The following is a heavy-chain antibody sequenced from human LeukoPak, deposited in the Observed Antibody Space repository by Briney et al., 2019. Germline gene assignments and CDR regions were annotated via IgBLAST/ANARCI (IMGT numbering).Heavy chain of an antibody. Sequence: PSETLSLTCAGYGESFSGYYWSWIRQPPGKGLEWIGEINHSGSTNYNPSLKSRVTISVDTSKNQFSLKLSSVTAADTAVYYCARLISDSSGYYRDYWGQGTLVTVSS. CDR2: INHSGST. CDR1: GESFSGYY. V-gene: IGHV4-34*01. D-gene: IGHD3-22*01. J-gene: IGHJ4*02. CDR3: ARLISDSSGYYRDY.